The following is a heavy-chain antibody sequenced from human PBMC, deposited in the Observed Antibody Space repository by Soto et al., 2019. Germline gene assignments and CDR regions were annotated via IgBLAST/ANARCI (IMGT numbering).Heavy chain of an antibody. CDR3: AKGRYDSNGYGDCGMDV. J-gene: IGHJ6*02. CDR2: TSYDGSNK. V-gene: IGHV3-30*18. CDR1: GFTFSSYG. D-gene: IGHD3-22*01. Sequence: QVQLEECGGGVVQPGRSLSLSCADSGFTFSSYGMHWVHQAPGKGLEWVAVTSYDGSNKYYADSVKGRFTISRDNSHNTLYLQINRLRAEDTAVYYCAKGRYDSNGYGDCGMDVWGQGTTVTVSS.